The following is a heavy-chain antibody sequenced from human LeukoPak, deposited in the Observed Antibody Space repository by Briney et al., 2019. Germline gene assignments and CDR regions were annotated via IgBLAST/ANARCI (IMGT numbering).Heavy chain of an antibody. V-gene: IGHV4-59*01. D-gene: IGHD6-19*01. CDR2: IYYSGST. CDR3: ARGSSKDSSGWTDFDY. J-gene: IGHJ4*02. Sequence: NPSETLSLTCTVSGGSISSYYWSWIRQPPGKGLEWIGDIYYSGSTNYNPSLKSRVTISVDTSKNQFSLKLSSVTAADTAVYYCARGSSKDSSGWTDFDYWGQGTLVTVSS. CDR1: GGSISSYY.